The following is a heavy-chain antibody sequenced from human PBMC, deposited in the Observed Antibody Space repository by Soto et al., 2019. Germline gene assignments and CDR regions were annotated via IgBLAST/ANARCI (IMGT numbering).Heavy chain of an antibody. D-gene: IGHD1-26*01. CDR3: ARRASR. CDR1: GFTFSSSE. CDR2: IHPSGQPI. J-gene: IGHJ3*01. Sequence: EVQLVESGGGLVQPGGSLRLSCEVSGFTFSSSEMYWVRQAPGKGLEWMSYIHPSGQPIFYADSVKGRFTISRDNANNSLFLQMNSLRAEDTAVYYCARRASRWGQGTMVTVSS. V-gene: IGHV3-48*03.